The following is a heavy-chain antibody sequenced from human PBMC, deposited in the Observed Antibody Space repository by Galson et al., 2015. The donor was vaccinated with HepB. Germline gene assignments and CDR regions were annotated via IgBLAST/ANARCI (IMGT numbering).Heavy chain of an antibody. Sequence: SLRLSCAASGYTFSSYDMNWVRQAPGKGLEWMSYISRSGDTIYYADSVKGRFTITRDNARDSLYLQMNSLRAEDTAVYYCARQLRLLEWTSYYSYGIDVWGQGTAVTVSS. CDR2: ISRSGDTI. J-gene: IGHJ6*02. V-gene: IGHV3-48*03. CDR1: GYTFSSYD. CDR3: ARQLRLLEWTSYYSYGIDV. D-gene: IGHD3-3*01.